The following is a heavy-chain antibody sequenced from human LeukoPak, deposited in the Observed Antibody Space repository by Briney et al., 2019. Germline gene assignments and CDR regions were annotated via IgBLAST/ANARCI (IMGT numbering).Heavy chain of an antibody. J-gene: IGHJ4*02. D-gene: IGHD3-10*01. CDR2: IYYSGST. CDR1: GGSISSSSYY. V-gene: IGHV4-39*01. CDR3: ARRLVRGAQFDY. Sequence: PSETLSLTCTVSGGSISSSSYYWGWIRQPPGKGLEWIGSIYYSGSTYYNPSLKSRVTISVDTSKNQFSLKLSSVTAADTAVYYCARRLVRGAQFDYWGQGTLVTVSS.